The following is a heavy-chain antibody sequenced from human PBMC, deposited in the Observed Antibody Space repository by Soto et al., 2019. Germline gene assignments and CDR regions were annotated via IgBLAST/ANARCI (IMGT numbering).Heavy chain of an antibody. V-gene: IGHV2-5*02. CDR3: AHTQGVGGLNDF. J-gene: IGHJ4*02. D-gene: IGHD3-16*01. CDR2: IYWDDDE. Sequence: QITLKESGPTLVKPTQTLTLTCTFSGFSLTTGGVGVGWIRQPPGKALEWLALIYWDDDERYSPSLRYRLTITKDSSKNQMVLTMANMDPVDTATYFCAHTQGVGGLNDFWGQGTLVTVSS. CDR1: GFSLTTGGVG.